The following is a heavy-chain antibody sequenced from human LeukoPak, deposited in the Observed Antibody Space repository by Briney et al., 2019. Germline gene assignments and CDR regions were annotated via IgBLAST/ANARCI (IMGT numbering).Heavy chain of an antibody. CDR2: MNPNSGNT. J-gene: IGHJ5*02. Sequence: ASVKVSCKASGYTFTSYDINWVRQATGQGLEWMGWMNPNSGNTGYAQKFQGRVTMTRNTSISTAYMELSSLRSEDTAVYYCASELVVQGTLGWFDPWGQGTLVTVSS. D-gene: IGHD2-8*02. V-gene: IGHV1-8*01. CDR1: GYTFTSYD. CDR3: ASELVVQGTLGWFDP.